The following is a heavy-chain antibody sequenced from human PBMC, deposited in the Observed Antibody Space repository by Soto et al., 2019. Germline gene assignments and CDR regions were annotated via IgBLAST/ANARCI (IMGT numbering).Heavy chain of an antibody. V-gene: IGHV4-34*01. Sequence: SETLSLTCAVSGAYMSNDYYSWSWIRQPPGKGLEWVGEISHSGSTDYRPSLKGRVTISVDISKKQFSLTLSSVTAADTAIYYCARLRQPDVYYYFYDMDVWGQGTTVTVSS. J-gene: IGHJ6*02. CDR1: GAYMSNDYYS. CDR3: ARLRQPDVYYYFYDMDV. D-gene: IGHD3-16*01. CDR2: ISHSGST.